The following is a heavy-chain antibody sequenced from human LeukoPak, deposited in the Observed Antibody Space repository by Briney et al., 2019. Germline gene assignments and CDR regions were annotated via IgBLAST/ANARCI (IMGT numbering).Heavy chain of an antibody. V-gene: IGHV1-2*02. CDR3: ARDWSLRFYDSSGYSYAFDI. J-gene: IGHJ3*02. CDR1: GYTFTGYY. Sequence: APVKVSCKASGYTFTGYYMHWVRQAPGQGLEWMGWINPNSGGTNYAQKFQGRVTMTRDTSISTAYMELSRLRSDDTAVYYCARDWSLRFYDSSGYSYAFDIWGQGTMVTVSS. D-gene: IGHD3-22*01. CDR2: INPNSGGT.